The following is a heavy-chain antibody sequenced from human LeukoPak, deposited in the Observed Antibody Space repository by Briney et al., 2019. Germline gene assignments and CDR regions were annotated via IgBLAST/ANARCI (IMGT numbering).Heavy chain of an antibody. CDR3: AKKGGYCSTTTCYSPYDY. CDR1: GFTFSTYA. D-gene: IGHD2-2*02. J-gene: IGHJ4*02. V-gene: IGHV3-23*01. Sequence: GGSLRLSCAGSGFTFSTYALSWVRQAPGKGLEWVSSISGSGYNIYYADSVKGRFTISRDDSKNTLFLQMNSLTSEDTAVYFCAKKGGYCSTTTCYSPYDYWGQGTLVTVSS. CDR2: ISGSGYNI.